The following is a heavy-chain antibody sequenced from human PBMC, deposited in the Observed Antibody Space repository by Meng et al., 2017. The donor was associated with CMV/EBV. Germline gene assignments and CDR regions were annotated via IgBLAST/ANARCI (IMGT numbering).Heavy chain of an antibody. CDR3: ARGVVTMIVVYDP. CDR2: IYYSGST. D-gene: IGHD3-22*01. CDR1: GGSISSSSYY. Sequence: QLQLQESGPGLVKPSETLSLTCTFSGGSISSSSYYWGWIRQPPGKGLEWIGSIYYSGSTYYNPSLKSRVTISVDTSKNQFSLKLSSVTAADTAVYYCARGVVTMIVVYDPWGQGTLVTVSS. V-gene: IGHV4-39*07. J-gene: IGHJ5*02.